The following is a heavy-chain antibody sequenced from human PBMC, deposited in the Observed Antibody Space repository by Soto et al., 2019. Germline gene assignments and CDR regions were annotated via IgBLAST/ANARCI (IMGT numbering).Heavy chain of an antibody. CDR2: IRSKGDNYAT. D-gene: IGHD3-22*01. V-gene: IGHV3-73*01. Sequence: EVQLVESGGGLVQPGGSLKLSCAASGFTFSGSAMHWVRQASGKGLELVGRIRSKGDNYATSYAASVKGRFTISRDDSKNTAYLQMDSLTTEDTAVYYCTERGKYDNRVFDYWSQGTLVTVS. CDR3: TERGKYDNRVFDY. CDR1: GFTFSGSA. J-gene: IGHJ4*02.